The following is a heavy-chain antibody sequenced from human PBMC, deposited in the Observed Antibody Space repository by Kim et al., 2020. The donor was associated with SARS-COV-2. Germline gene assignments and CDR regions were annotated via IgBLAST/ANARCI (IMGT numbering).Heavy chain of an antibody. V-gene: IGHV4-31*03. CDR3: ARMMAAAGNWYFDL. CDR1: GGSISSGGYY. D-gene: IGHD6-13*01. CDR2: IYYSGST. J-gene: IGHJ2*01. Sequence: SETLSLTCTVSGGSISSGGYYWSWIRQHPGKGLEWIGYIYYSGSTYCNPSLKSRVTISVDTSKNQFSLKLSSVTAADTAVYYCARMMAAAGNWYFDLWGRGTLVTVSS.